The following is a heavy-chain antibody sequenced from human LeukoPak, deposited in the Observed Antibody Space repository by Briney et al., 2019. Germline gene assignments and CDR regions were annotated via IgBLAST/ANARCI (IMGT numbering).Heavy chain of an antibody. CDR3: ASRLGSTAGKVNSYYYYMDV. J-gene: IGHJ6*03. CDR1: GYSFTSYW. V-gene: IGHV5-51*01. D-gene: IGHD6-19*01. Sequence: GESLKISCKGSGYSFTSYWIGWVRQMPGKGLEWMGIIYPGDSDTRYSPSFQGQVTISADKSISTAYLQWSSLKASDTAMYYCASRLGSTAGKVNSYYYYMDVWGKGTTVTVSS. CDR2: IYPGDSDT.